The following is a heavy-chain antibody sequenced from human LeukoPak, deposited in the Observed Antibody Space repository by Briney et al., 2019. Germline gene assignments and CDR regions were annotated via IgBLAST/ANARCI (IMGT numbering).Heavy chain of an antibody. CDR1: GFTFGDYA. V-gene: IGHV3-9*01. D-gene: IGHD3-9*01. J-gene: IGHJ4*02. CDR2: INWDDGGI. Sequence: GGSLRLSCAASGFTFGDYAMHWVRQAPGKGLEWLSGINWDDGGIVYAQSVRGRFTISRDNAKNSLYLQMDSLRPEDTALYYCARDDHNVLTDNFDYWGPGTLVTVSS. CDR3: ARDDHNVLTDNFDY.